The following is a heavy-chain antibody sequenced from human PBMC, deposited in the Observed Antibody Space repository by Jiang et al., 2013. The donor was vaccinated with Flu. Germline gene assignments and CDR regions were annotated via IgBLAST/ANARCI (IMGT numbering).Heavy chain of an antibody. J-gene: IGHJ2*01. CDR1: GGSISSYY. CDR3: ARRGYSYGYGPYWYFDL. D-gene: IGHD5-18*01. CDR2: IYTSGST. Sequence: GLVKPSETLSLTCTVSGGSISSYYWSWIRQPPGKGLEWIGYIYTSGSTNYNPSLKSRVTISVDTSKNQFSLKLSSVTAADTAVYYCARRGYSYGYGPYWYFDLWGRGTLVTVSS. V-gene: IGHV4-4*09.